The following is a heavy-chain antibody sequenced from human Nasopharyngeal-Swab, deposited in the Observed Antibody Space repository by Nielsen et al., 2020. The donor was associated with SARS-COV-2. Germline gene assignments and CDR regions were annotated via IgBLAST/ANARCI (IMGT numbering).Heavy chain of an antibody. D-gene: IGHD6-6*01. CDR2: TSPDGGT. Sequence: GSLRLSCAVSGRSISGSDWWSWVRQPPGKGLEWIGETSPDGGTNYNPSLKGRVIVSVDRSKNLFSLSLTSVTAADTAVYYCASSSSEKRGHDSWGQGTLVTVSS. CDR1: GRSISGSDW. CDR3: ASSSSEKRGHDS. V-gene: IGHV4-4*02. J-gene: IGHJ4*02.